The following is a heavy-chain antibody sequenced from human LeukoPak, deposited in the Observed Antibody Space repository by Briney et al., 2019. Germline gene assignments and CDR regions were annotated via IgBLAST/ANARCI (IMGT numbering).Heavy chain of an antibody. D-gene: IGHD1-14*01. CDR3: ARVRRVFKKNLGRSTEYYYYCYTDV. V-gene: IGHV4-59*01. CDR1: GGSISSYY. J-gene: IGHJ6*03. Sequence: PSEALSLTCTDPGGSISSYYLSWIREPPGKGLEWIGYIYYSGSTNYNPHPKSRVTIPVETSKNQSPRNRKSVTAADTAVYYCARVRRVFKKNLGRSTEYYYYCYTDVWGKGTTVTISS. CDR2: IYYSGST.